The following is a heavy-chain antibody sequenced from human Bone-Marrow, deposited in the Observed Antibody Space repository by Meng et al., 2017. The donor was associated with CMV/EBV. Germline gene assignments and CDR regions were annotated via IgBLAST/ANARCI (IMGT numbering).Heavy chain of an antibody. D-gene: IGHD2-2*01. V-gene: IGHV1-69*05. J-gene: IGHJ6*02. CDR2: IIPIFGTA. CDR3: ATSSGYCSSTSCYSVVEYGMDV. Sequence: SVKVSCKASGGTFSSYAISWVRQAPGQGLEWMGGIIPIFGTANYAQKFQGRVTITTDESTSTAYMELSSLRSEDTAVYYCATSSGYCSSTSCYSVVEYGMDVWGQGTTVTVSS. CDR1: GGTFSSYA.